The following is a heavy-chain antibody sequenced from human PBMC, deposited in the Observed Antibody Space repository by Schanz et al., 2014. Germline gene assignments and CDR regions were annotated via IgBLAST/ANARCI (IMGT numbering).Heavy chain of an antibody. CDR3: VRDAGWAFGDYHGMDV. J-gene: IGHJ6*02. Sequence: QVQLVQSGAEVKKPGTSVKVSCKASGYTFTSYYMHWVRQAPGQVLEWMGWISVYHGHTNYAEKVHGRVTIATDSSTSTAYMELRNLISDYTAVYYCVRDAGWAFGDYHGMDVWGQGTTVTVSS. CDR2: ISVYHGHT. V-gene: IGHV1-18*04. CDR1: GYTFTSYY. D-gene: IGHD3-10*01.